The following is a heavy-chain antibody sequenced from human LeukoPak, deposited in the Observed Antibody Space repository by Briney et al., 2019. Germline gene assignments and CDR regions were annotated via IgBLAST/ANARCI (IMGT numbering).Heavy chain of an antibody. Sequence: SQTLSLTCTVSGGSISSCGYYWSWIRQNPGKGLEWIGYIYYSGSTYYNPSLKSRVTISVDTSKNQFSLKLSSVTAADTAVYYCARLQSVLSSSGYRTPLFDYWGQGTLVTVSS. V-gene: IGHV4-31*03. CDR3: ARLQSVLSSSGYRTPLFDY. D-gene: IGHD3-22*01. J-gene: IGHJ4*02. CDR2: IYYSGST. CDR1: GGSISSCGYY.